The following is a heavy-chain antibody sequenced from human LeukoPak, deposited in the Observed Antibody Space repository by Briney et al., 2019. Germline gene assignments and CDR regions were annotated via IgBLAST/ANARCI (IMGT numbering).Heavy chain of an antibody. CDR1: GGSISSYY. CDR2: IYSSGNT. Sequence: SETLSPTCTVSGGSISSYYWSWIRQPAGKGLEWIGRIYSSGNTDYNPSLKSRVTMSADTSKNQFSLKVNSVTAADTAVYYCARGLAAAADRALDYWGQGTLVTVSS. J-gene: IGHJ4*02. CDR3: ARGLAAAADRALDY. D-gene: IGHD6-13*01. V-gene: IGHV4-4*07.